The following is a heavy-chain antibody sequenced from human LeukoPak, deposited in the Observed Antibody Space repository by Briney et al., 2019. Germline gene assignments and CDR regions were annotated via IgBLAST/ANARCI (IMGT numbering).Heavy chain of an antibody. CDR2: MSHDGTNK. J-gene: IGHJ4*02. Sequence: GGSLRLSCAASGFPFSGYAMHWVRQAPGKGLEWVAVMSHDGTNKYYADSVKGRFTISRDNSKNTLYLQMNGLRAEDTAVYYCARYFSSGLSKSFDFWGQGTLVTVSS. CDR3: ARYFSSGLSKSFDF. D-gene: IGHD3-22*01. CDR1: GFPFSGYA. V-gene: IGHV3-30-3*01.